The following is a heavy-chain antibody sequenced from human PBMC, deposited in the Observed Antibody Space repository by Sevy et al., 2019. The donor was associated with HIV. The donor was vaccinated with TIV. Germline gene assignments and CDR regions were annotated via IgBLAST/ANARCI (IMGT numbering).Heavy chain of an antibody. CDR2: ISNSGNTI. CDR1: GFTFNGYY. Sequence: GGSLRLSCAASGFTFNGYYMTWIRQAPGKGLEWVSYISNSGNTIKYADSVKGRFTISRDNAKNSLYLQMNSLRAEDTAVYYCAREVSSSRGDLDNWGQGTLVTVSS. J-gene: IGHJ4*02. V-gene: IGHV3-11*01. D-gene: IGHD6-13*01. CDR3: AREVSSSRGDLDN.